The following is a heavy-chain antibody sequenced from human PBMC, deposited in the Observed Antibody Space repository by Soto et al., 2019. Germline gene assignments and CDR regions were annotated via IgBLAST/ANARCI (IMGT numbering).Heavy chain of an antibody. CDR3: ALLVVSLHYYGMDV. CDR2: IDWDDDK. D-gene: IGHD3-16*01. CDR1: GFSLSTSGMC. J-gene: IGHJ6*02. V-gene: IGHV2-70*11. Sequence: SGPTLVNPTQTLTLTCTFSGFSLSTSGMCVSWIRQPPGKALEWLARIDWDDDKYYSTSLKTRLTISKDTSKNQVVLTRTNMDPVDTATYYCALLVVSLHYYGMDVWGQGTTVTVSS.